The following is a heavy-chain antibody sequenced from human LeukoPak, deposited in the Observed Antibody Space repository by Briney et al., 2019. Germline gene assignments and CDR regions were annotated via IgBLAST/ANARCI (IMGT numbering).Heavy chain of an antibody. CDR3: ARRRPRIVATISYYFDY. V-gene: IGHV4-34*01. J-gene: IGHJ4*02. Sequence: SETLSLTCAVCVGSFSGYYSSWSREPPGKGLEWSGEINHRGSTNYNPSLKSRVTISVGMSKNQFSLKLSSVTAADTAVYYCARRRPRIVATISYYFDYWGQGTLVTVSS. D-gene: IGHD5-12*01. CDR2: INHRGST. CDR1: VGSFSGYY.